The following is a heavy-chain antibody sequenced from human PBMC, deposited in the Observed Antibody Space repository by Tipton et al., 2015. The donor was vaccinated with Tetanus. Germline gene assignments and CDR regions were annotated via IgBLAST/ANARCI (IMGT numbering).Heavy chain of an antibody. CDR2: ISVRGSHT. J-gene: IGHJ5*02. CDR3: AKDPASRGWFDP. CDR1: SSGSYY. Sequence: SSGSYYWAWIRQPPGKGLEWVSGISVRGSHTYYADPVKGRFSISRDNSKNTVYLQMNSLRDEDTAVYYCAKDPASRGWFDPWGQGTLVSVSS. V-gene: IGHV3-23*01.